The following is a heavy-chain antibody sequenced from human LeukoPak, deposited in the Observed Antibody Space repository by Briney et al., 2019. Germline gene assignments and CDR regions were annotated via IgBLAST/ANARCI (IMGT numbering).Heavy chain of an antibody. CDR1: GDSITSYY. Sequence: PSETLSLTCTVSGDSITSYYWIWIRQPPGKGLEGIGYIYYSGSTNYNPSLKSRVAISVDTSTNQFSLKLTSVTAADTAVYYRARGEDSSGYYPYYFDCWGQGTLVTVSS. D-gene: IGHD3-22*01. CDR2: IYYSGST. J-gene: IGHJ4*02. CDR3: ARGEDSSGYYPYYFDC. V-gene: IGHV4-59*13.